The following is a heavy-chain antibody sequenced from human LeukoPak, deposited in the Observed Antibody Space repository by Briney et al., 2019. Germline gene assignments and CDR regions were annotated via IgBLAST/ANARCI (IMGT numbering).Heavy chain of an antibody. J-gene: IGHJ4*02. Sequence: ASVKVSCKASGYIFTNYYMYWVRQAPGQGLEWMGIINPSGGSIRYAQKFQGRVTMTRDTSTSTVYMDLNSLRAEDTAVYYCARASRKIWFGELLTPIDYWGQGTLVTVSS. D-gene: IGHD3-10*01. CDR3: ARASRKIWFGELLTPIDY. CDR1: GYIFTNYY. CDR2: INPSGGSI. V-gene: IGHV1-46*01.